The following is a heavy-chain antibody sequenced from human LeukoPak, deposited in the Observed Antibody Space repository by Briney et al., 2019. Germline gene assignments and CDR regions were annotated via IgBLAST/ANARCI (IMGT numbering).Heavy chain of an antibody. Sequence: ASVKVSCKASGYTFTSYGISWVRQAPGQGLEWMGWISAYNGNTNYAQKLQGRVTMTTDTSTSTAYMELRSLRPDDTAVYYCARDTVHHYDSSGYYNWGQGTLVTVSS. CDR3: ARDTVHHYDSSGYYN. CDR2: ISAYNGNT. CDR1: GYTFTSYG. V-gene: IGHV1-18*01. D-gene: IGHD3-22*01. J-gene: IGHJ4*02.